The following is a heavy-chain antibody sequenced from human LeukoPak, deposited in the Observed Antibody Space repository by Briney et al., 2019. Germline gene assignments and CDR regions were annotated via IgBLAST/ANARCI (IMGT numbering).Heavy chain of an antibody. CDR3: ASSDVDTAIVNAFDI. D-gene: IGHD5-18*01. CDR2: IYCSGST. CDR1: GGSISSSSYY. V-gene: IGHV4-39*01. J-gene: IGHJ3*02. Sequence: PSETLSLTCTVSGGSISSSSYYWGWIRQPPGKGLEWIGSIYCSGSTYYNPSLKSRVTISVDTSKNQFSLKLSSVTAADTAVYYCASSDVDTAIVNAFDIWGQGTMVTVSS.